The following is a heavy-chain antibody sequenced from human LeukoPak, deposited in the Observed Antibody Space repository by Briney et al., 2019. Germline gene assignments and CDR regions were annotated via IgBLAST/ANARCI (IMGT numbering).Heavy chain of an antibody. CDR1: VPSIIRYY. CDR3: ARRSPGEMATGLYYYMDG. J-gene: IGHJ6*03. Sequence: PAATLSLMCTVSVPSIIRYYSSWTRHPPGEGRECLGYIDYRGSTNYNPSLKSRVTISVDTYKNQFSLKLSSVTAADTAVYFCARRSPGEMATGLYYYMDGWGKGTTVAVSS. CDR2: IDYRGST. V-gene: IGHV4-59*07. D-gene: IGHD5-24*01.